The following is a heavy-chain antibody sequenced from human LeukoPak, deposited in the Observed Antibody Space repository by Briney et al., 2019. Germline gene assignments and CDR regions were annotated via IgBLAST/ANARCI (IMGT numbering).Heavy chain of an antibody. D-gene: IGHD1-20*01. Sequence: SETLSLTCTVSGGSISSYYWSWIRQPPGKGLEWIGYIYYSGSTNYNPSLKSRVTISVDTSKDQFSLKLSSVTAADTAVYYCARGDNWNDYWGQGTLVTVSS. CDR1: GGSISSYY. CDR2: IYYSGST. CDR3: ARGDNWNDY. V-gene: IGHV4-59*01. J-gene: IGHJ4*02.